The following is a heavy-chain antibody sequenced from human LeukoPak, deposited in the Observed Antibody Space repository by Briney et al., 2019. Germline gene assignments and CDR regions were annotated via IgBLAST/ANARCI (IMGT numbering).Heavy chain of an antibody. Sequence: GGSLRLSCAGSGFTVSSNYMNWVRQAPGKGLDWVAFIRYDGTAKYHADSVKGRFTISRDNSKNTLYLQMNSLRAEDTAVYYCAKGNLYFDYWGQGTLVTVSS. CDR1: GFTVSSNY. V-gene: IGHV3-30*02. J-gene: IGHJ4*02. D-gene: IGHD1-14*01. CDR2: IRYDGTAK. CDR3: AKGNLYFDY.